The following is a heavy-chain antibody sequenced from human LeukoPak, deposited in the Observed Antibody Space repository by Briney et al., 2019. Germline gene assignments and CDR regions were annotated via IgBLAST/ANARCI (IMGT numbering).Heavy chain of an antibody. V-gene: IGHV4-39*01. D-gene: IGHD3-3*01. J-gene: IGHJ4*02. CDR1: GGSISSSSYY. Sequence: SETLSLTCTVSGGSISSSSYYWGWIRQPPGKGLEWIGSIYYSGSTYYNPSLKSRVTISVDTSKNQFSLKLSSVTAADTAVYYCARHKGYYDFWSGYGALIDYWGQGTLVTVSS. CDR2: IYYSGST. CDR3: ARHKGYYDFWSGYGALIDY.